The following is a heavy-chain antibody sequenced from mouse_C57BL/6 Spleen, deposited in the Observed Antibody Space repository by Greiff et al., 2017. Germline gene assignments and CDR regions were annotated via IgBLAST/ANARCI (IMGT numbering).Heavy chain of an antibody. V-gene: IGHV5-17*01. CDR1: GFTFSDYG. CDR2: ISSGSSTI. Sequence: EVKLVESGGGLVKPGGSLKLSCAASGFTFSDYGMHWVRQAPEKGLEWVAYISSGSSTIYYADTVKGRFTISRDNAKNTLFLQMTSLRSEDTAMYYCARSGYYGDYYAMDYWGQGTSVTVSS. CDR3: ARSGYYGDYYAMDY. J-gene: IGHJ4*01. D-gene: IGHD1-1*01.